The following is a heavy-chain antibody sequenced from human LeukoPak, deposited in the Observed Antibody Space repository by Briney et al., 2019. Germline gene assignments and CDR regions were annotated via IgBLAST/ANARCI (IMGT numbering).Heavy chain of an antibody. Sequence: SETLSLTCTVSGGSISSYYWSWIRQPPGKGLEWIGYIYYSGSTNYNPSLKSRVTISVDTSKNQFSLKLSSVTAADTAVYYCAGDYSSTVTTFSYFDYWGQGTLVTVSS. CDR1: GGSISSYY. V-gene: IGHV4-59*01. J-gene: IGHJ4*02. CDR2: IYYSGST. D-gene: IGHD4-17*01. CDR3: AGDYSSTVTTFSYFDY.